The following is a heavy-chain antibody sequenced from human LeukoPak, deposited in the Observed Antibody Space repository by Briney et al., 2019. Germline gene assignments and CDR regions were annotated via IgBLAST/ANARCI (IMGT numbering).Heavy chain of an antibody. CDR1: GYTFTTYD. V-gene: IGHV1-8*01. CDR2: VNPGSGVT. CDR3: AKNYDFLTGYAS. J-gene: IGHJ4*02. D-gene: IGHD3-9*01. Sequence: ASVKVSCKAFGYTFTTYDINWVRQATGQGLEWMGWVNPGSGVTRYAQKFQGRVTMTRNTSISTAYMELSSLRSEDTAVYYCAKNYDFLTGYASWGQGTLVTVSS.